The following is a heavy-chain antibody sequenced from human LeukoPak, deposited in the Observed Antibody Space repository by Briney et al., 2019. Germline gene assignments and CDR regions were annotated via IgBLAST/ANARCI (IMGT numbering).Heavy chain of an antibody. CDR3: ARAYETNGYLY. V-gene: IGHV3-74*01. CDR1: GFTFSSYS. J-gene: IGHJ4*02. Sequence: GGSLRLSCAASGFTFSSYSMNWVRQAPGKGLVWVALIYGDGSFTRYADSVKGRFTISRDNAKNTVYLQMNSLRVEDTAVYYCARAYETNGYLYGGQGSLVTVSS. CDR2: IYGDGSFT. D-gene: IGHD3-22*01.